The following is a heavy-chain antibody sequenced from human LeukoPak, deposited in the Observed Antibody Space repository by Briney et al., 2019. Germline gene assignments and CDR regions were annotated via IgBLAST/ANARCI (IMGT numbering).Heavy chain of an antibody. V-gene: IGHV3-64*01. CDR2: ISSNGGST. D-gene: IGHD3-22*01. J-gene: IGHJ4*02. CDR3: TRGTYYDSSGYYFFDY. CDR1: GFTFSSYA. Sequence: GGSLRLSCAASGFTFSSYAMHWVRQAPGKGLEYVSTISSNGGSTYYVNSVKGRFTISRDNSKNTLFLQMGSLRAEDMAVYYCTRGTYYDSSGYYFFDYWGQGTLVTVSS.